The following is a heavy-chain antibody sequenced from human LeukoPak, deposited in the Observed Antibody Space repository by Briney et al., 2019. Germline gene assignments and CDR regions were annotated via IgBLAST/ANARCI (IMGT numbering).Heavy chain of an antibody. J-gene: IGHJ4*02. V-gene: IGHV3-48*01. CDR1: GFTFSSYS. CDR3: ARDSGGYTAAATDY. Sequence: PGGSLRLSCAASGFTFSSYSMNWVRQAPGKGLEWGSYISSSSGAIYYADSVKGRFTISRDNAKNSLYLQMNSLGVEDTAVYYCARDSGGYTAAATDYWGQGNLVTVSS. D-gene: IGHD6-13*01. CDR2: ISSSSGAI.